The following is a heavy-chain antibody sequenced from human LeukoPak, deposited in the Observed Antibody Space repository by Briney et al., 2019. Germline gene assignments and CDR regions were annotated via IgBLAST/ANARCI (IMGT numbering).Heavy chain of an antibody. J-gene: IGHJ4*02. CDR3: AKDESQSSNYYYGFADC. Sequence: PGGSLRLSCAASGFTFSNYGMHWVRQAPGKGLEWPAYIRHDGDNKYYADCVKGRFTISRDNSKNTVYLQMNSLRAEDTAVYYCAKDESQSSNYYYGFADCWGQGTLVTVSS. CDR2: IRHDGDNK. D-gene: IGHD4-11*01. CDR1: GFTFSNYG. V-gene: IGHV3-30*02.